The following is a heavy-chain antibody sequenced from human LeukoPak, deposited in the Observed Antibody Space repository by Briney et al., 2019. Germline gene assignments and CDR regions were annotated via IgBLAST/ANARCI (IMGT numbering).Heavy chain of an antibody. V-gene: IGHV4-31*03. CDR2: IYYSGST. D-gene: IGHD6-13*01. J-gene: IGHJ4*02. CDR1: GGSISGGGYY. CDR3: AGASSWQTQFDY. Sequence: SETLSLTCTVYGGSISGGGYYWSWIRQHPGKGLEWIGYIYYSGSTHYNPSLKSRVTISVDTSKNQFSLKLSSVTAADTAVYYCAGASSWQTQFDYWGQGTLVTVSS.